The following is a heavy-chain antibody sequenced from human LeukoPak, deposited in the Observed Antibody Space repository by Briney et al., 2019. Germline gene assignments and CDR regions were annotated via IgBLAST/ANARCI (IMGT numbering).Heavy chain of an antibody. Sequence: GGSLRLSCAAPGFTFSSYWMSWVRQAPGKGLEWVANIKQDGSEKYCVDSVKGRFTISRDNAKNSLYLQMNSLRAEDTAVYYCARVGGRIVVVPAAKNWFDPWGQGTLVTVSS. CDR2: IKQDGSEK. V-gene: IGHV3-7*01. D-gene: IGHD2-2*01. J-gene: IGHJ5*02. CDR1: GFTFSSYW. CDR3: ARVGGRIVVVPAAKNWFDP.